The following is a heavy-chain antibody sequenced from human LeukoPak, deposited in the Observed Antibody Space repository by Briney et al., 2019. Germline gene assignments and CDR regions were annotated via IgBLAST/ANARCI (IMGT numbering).Heavy chain of an antibody. J-gene: IGHJ2*01. CDR3: ARIPYSSGWSDWYFDL. CDR2: INHSGST. V-gene: IGHV4-34*01. CDR1: GGSFSGYY. Sequence: SETLSLTCAVYGGSFSGYYWSWIRQPPGKGLEWIGEINHSGSTNYNPSLKSRVTISVDTSKNQFSLKLSSVAAADTAVYYCARIPYSSGWSDWYFDLWGRGTLVTVSS. D-gene: IGHD6-19*01.